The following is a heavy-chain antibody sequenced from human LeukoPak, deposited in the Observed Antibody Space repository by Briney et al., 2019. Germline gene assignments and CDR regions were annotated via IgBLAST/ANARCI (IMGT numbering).Heavy chain of an antibody. CDR3: ASRGYSYGLRRDVDY. CDR2: INHSGST. Sequence: SETLSLTCAVYGESFSGYYWSWIRQPPGKGLEWIGEINHSGSTNYNPSLKSRVTISVDTSKNQFSLKLSSVTAADTAVYYCASRGYSYGLRRDVDYWGQGTLVTVSS. V-gene: IGHV4-34*01. CDR1: GESFSGYY. D-gene: IGHD5-18*01. J-gene: IGHJ4*02.